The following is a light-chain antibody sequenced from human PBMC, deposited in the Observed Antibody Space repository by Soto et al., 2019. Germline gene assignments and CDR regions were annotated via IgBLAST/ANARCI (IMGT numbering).Light chain of an antibody. Sequence: QSVLTQPASVSGSLGQSITISCTGTSSDIGVYNYVSWYQQHPGKAPKLVICEVSNRPSGVSSRFSGSKSGNTASLTISGLRAEDEADYYCTLYTSENADVFGTGTQLTVL. V-gene: IGLV2-14*01. CDR3: TLYTSENADV. J-gene: IGLJ1*01. CDR2: EVS. CDR1: SSDIGVYNY.